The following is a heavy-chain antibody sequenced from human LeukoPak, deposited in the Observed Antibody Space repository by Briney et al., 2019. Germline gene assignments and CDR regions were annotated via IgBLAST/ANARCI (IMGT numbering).Heavy chain of an antibody. V-gene: IGHV3-30-3*01. Sequence: GGSLRLSCAASGFTFSSYAMHWVRQAPGKGLEWVAVISYDGSNKYYADSVKGRLTISRDNSKNTLYLQMNSLRAEDTAVYYCARGIAVAQFDPWGQGTLVTVSS. CDR3: ARGIAVAQFDP. CDR1: GFTFSSYA. CDR2: ISYDGSNK. J-gene: IGHJ5*02. D-gene: IGHD6-19*01.